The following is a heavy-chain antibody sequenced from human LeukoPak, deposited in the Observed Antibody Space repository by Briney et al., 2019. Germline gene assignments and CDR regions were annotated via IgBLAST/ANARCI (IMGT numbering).Heavy chain of an antibody. Sequence: SVKVSCKASGGTFSSYAISWVRQAPGQGLEWMGGIIPIFGTANYAQKFKGRVTITADKSTSTAYMELSSLRSEDTAVYYCAKYSSSSGAFDIWGQGTMVTVSS. CDR1: GGTFSSYA. V-gene: IGHV1-69*06. J-gene: IGHJ3*02. CDR3: AKYSSSSGAFDI. D-gene: IGHD6-6*01. CDR2: IIPIFGTA.